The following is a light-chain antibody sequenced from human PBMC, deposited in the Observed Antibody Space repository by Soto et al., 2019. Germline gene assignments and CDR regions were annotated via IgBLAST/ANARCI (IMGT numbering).Light chain of an antibody. CDR2: DAS. CDR3: QQLETYPFT. J-gene: IGKJ5*01. Sequence: AIQLTQSPSSLSASVGDRVSITCRASQGISSALAWYQHKPGKAPKILIYDASSLQSGVPSRFSGSESGTECTLTISSLQPEDFATYYCQQLETYPFTCDEGTRLEIK. V-gene: IGKV1-13*02. CDR1: QGISSA.